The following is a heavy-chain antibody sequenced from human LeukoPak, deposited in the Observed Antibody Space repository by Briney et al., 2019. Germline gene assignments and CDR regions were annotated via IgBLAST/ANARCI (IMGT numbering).Heavy chain of an antibody. CDR2: IYPADSDT. V-gene: IGHV5-51*01. J-gene: IGHJ5*02. CDR1: GYTFSDSW. Sequence: PGESLNISCQASGYTFSDSWTGWVRQAPGKGLQWMGIIYPADSDTKYNPSFQGRVTMSADKSTRTAYLHWSSLDVSDSAIYYCAKRGGSPFQYSNWFDPWGQGTLVTVSS. CDR3: AKRGGSPFQYSNWFDP. D-gene: IGHD2/OR15-2a*01.